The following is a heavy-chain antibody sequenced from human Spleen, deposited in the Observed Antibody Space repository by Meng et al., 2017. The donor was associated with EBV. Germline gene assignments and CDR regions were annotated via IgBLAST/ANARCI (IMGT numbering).Heavy chain of an antibody. J-gene: IGHJ4*02. Sequence: QVQLQEAGPGLVKPSGALSLTCAVSGDSITYSNWWSWVRQPPGKGLEWIGEIYHSGSTNYNPSLKSRVTISVDKSKNQFSLKLTSVTAADTAVYYCARIDGYSNFDYWGQGTLVTVSS. D-gene: IGHD5-24*01. V-gene: IGHV4-4*02. CDR1: GDSITYSNW. CDR2: IYHSGST. CDR3: ARIDGYSNFDY.